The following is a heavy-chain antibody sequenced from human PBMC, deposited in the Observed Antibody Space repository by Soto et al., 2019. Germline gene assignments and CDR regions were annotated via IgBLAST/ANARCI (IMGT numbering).Heavy chain of an antibody. Sequence: EVQLVESGGGLVQPGGSLRLSCAASGFTVSSNYMSWVRQAPGKGLEWVSVIYSGGSTYYADSVKGRFTISRHNSKNTLYLQMTSMRAEDTAVYYCAGRTTVTSVYYYYYGMDVWGQGTTVTVSS. CDR1: GFTVSSNY. CDR3: AGRTTVTSVYYYYYGMDV. D-gene: IGHD4-17*01. J-gene: IGHJ6*02. V-gene: IGHV3-53*04. CDR2: IYSGGST.